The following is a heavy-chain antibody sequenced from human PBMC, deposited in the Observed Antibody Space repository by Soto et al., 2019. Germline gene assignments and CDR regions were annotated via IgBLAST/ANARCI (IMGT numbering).Heavy chain of an antibody. CDR2: IVVGSGNT. D-gene: IGHD2-2*01. V-gene: IGHV1-58*02. Sequence: QMQLVQSGPEVKKHGTSVKVSCKASGFTFTSSAMQWVRQARGQRLEWIGWIVVGSGNTNYAQKFQERVTITRDMSTSTAYMELSSLRSEDTAVYYCAAVSPRTSSSYYFDYWGQGTLVTVSS. J-gene: IGHJ4*02. CDR3: AAVSPRTSSSYYFDY. CDR1: GFTFTSSA.